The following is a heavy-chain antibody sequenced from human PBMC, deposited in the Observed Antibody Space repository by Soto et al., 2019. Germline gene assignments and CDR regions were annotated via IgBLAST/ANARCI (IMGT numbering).Heavy chain of an antibody. V-gene: IGHV3-33*01. CDR3: ARCGQKLHGMDV. CDR1: GFTFSSYG. J-gene: IGHJ6*02. Sequence: PGGSLRLSCAASGFTFSSYGMHWVRQAPGKGLEWVAVIWYDGSNKYYADSVKGRFTISRDNSKNTLYLQMNSLRAEDAAVYYCARCGQKLHGMDVWGQGTTVTVSS. CDR2: IWYDGSNK. D-gene: IGHD6-13*01.